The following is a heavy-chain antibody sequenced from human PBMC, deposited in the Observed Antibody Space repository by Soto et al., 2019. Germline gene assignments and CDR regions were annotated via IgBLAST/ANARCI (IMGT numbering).Heavy chain of an antibody. CDR1: GFTFSSYA. Sequence: EVQLLESGGGLVQPGGSLRLSCAASGFTFSSYAMSWVRQAPGKGLEWVSAISGSGGSTYYADSVKGRFTISRDNSKNTLHLQMNSLRAEDTAVYYCAKARAAGTWSYYGMDVWGQGTTVTVSS. CDR2: ISGSGGST. CDR3: AKARAAGTWSYYGMDV. J-gene: IGHJ6*02. D-gene: IGHD6-13*01. V-gene: IGHV3-23*01.